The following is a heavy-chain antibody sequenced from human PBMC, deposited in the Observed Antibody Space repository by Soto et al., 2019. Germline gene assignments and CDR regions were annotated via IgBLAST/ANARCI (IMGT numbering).Heavy chain of an antibody. D-gene: IGHD6-13*01. CDR2: INPSGGST. CDR3: ARLRAAGTKVGMDV. Sequence: GASVKVSCKASGYTFTSYYFHWVRQAPGQGFEWVGLINPSGGSTTYARKFQGRVTMTRDTSTSTVYMELSSLRSEDTAVYYCARLRAAGTKVGMDVWGQGTTVTVSS. J-gene: IGHJ6*02. V-gene: IGHV1-46*01. CDR1: GYTFTSYY.